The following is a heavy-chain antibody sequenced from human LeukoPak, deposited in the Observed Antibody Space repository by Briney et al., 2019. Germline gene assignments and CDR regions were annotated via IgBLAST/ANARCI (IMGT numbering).Heavy chain of an antibody. CDR1: GFPFCNYA. V-gene: IGHV3-23*01. Sequence: GGSLGLSCAASGFPFCNYAMSWVRQAPGKGLEWVSAISGSGGSTYYADSVKGRFTISRDNSKNTLYLQMDSLRAEDTALYYCAKDQSGTYGRDAFDIWGQGTMVTVSS. J-gene: IGHJ3*02. D-gene: IGHD1-26*01. CDR3: AKDQSGTYGRDAFDI. CDR2: ISGSGGST.